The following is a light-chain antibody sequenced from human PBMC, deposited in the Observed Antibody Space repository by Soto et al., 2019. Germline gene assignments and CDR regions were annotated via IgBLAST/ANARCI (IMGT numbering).Light chain of an antibody. CDR1: QSVSSY. CDR3: QQRSNWRPP. J-gene: IGKJ1*01. CDR2: DAS. V-gene: IGKV3-11*01. Sequence: EMALTKSPAARSLCPGERATLSCRASQSVSSYLAWYQQKPGQAPRLLIYDASNRATGIPARFSGSGSGTDFTLTICSLEPEDFAVYYCQQRSNWRPPLGQGTKVDIK.